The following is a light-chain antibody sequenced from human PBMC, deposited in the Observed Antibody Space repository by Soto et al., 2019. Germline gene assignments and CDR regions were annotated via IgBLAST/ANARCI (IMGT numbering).Light chain of an antibody. Sequence: EIVMTQSPATLSVSPGERATLSCRASQSISKNLAWYQQEPGQAPRLLIYGASTRATGIPARFSGSGSGTEFTLTISSLQSEDFAVYYCQQYNNWPRTFGQGTKVEIK. CDR2: GAS. V-gene: IGKV3-15*01. J-gene: IGKJ1*01. CDR3: QQYNNWPRT. CDR1: QSISKN.